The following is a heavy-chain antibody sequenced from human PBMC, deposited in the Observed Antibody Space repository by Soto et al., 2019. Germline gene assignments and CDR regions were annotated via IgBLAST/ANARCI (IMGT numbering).Heavy chain of an antibody. CDR1: GFTFSSYA. D-gene: IGHD1-1*01. CDR3: AKRATGTYFDY. J-gene: IGHJ4*02. Sequence: EVQLLESGGGLVQPGGSLRLSCAASGFTFSSYAMSWVRQAPGKGLEWGSVISGSGDSTYYADSVKGRFTISRANSKNPLYLQMNSLTAEDTAVYYCAKRATGTYFDYWGQGTLVTVSS. CDR2: ISGSGDST. V-gene: IGHV3-23*01.